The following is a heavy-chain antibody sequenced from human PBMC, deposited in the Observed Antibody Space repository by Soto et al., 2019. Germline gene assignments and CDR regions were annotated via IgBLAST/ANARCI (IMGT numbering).Heavy chain of an antibody. D-gene: IGHD5-12*01. CDR2: ISAYNGNT. J-gene: IGHJ4*02. Sequence: QVQLVQSGAEVKKPGASVKVSCKASGYTFTSYGISWVRQAPGQGLEWMGWISAYNGNTNYAQKLQGRVTITTDTSTSTAYMELRSLISADTAVYYCPRVFYWEWLRSCPFPSLYYWGPGTLVTVSS. CDR1: GYTFTSYG. CDR3: PRVFYWEWLRSCPFPSLYY. V-gene: IGHV1-18*01.